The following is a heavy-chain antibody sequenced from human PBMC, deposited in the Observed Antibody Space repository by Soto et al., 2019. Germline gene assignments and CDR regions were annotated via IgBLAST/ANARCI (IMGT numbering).Heavy chain of an antibody. J-gene: IGHJ6*02. V-gene: IGHV4-39*01. D-gene: IGHD3-3*01. CDR3: ARQTEYYDFWSGYYTNYYYGMDV. Sequence: ASETLSLTCTVSGGSISSSSYYWGWIRQPPGKGLEWIGSIYYSGSTYYNPSLKSRVTISVDTSKNQFSLKLSSVTAADTAVYYCARQTEYYDFWSGYYTNYYYGMDVWGQGTTVTVSS. CDR2: IYYSGST. CDR1: GGSISSSSYY.